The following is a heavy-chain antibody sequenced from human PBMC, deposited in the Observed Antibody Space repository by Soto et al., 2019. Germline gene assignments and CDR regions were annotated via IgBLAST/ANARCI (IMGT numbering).Heavy chain of an antibody. CDR2: ISYDGSSK. CDR1: HFSFSSSP. D-gene: IGHD4-4*01. CDR3: ARDGDYSNYFDY. J-gene: IGHJ4*02. Sequence: QVQLVESGGDVVQPGRSLRLSCAASHFSFSSSPMNWVRQAPGKGLEWVATISYDGSSKYYAESVEGRFTVSRDNSKNTLFLQVNSLRVEDTAVYYCARDGDYSNYFDYWGQGTLVTVSS. V-gene: IGHV3-30*04.